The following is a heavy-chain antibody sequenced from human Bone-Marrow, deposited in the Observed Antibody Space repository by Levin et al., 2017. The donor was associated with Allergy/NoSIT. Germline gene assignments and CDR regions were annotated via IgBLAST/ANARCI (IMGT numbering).Heavy chain of an antibody. Sequence: SQTLSLTCPVSDGSIISHSHYWGWIRQSPGKGLEWIGTIYYSGSTHYNPSLRSRLIISIDTSKKQFSLKLSSVTAADTAMYYCAGGYARFGGVIDIWGQGILVTVSS. V-gene: IGHV4-39*07. CDR1: DGSIISHSHY. CDR3: AGGYARFGGVIDI. J-gene: IGHJ4*02. CDR2: IYYSGST. D-gene: IGHD3-16*02.